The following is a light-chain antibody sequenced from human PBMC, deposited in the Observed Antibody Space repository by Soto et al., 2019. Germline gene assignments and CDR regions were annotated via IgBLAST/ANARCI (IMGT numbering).Light chain of an antibody. Sequence: DIQMTQSPSSLSASVGERVTITLQASQDISNYLNWYQQKPGKAPKLLIYDASNLETGVPSRFSGSGSGTDFTFTISSLQPEDIATYYCQQYDNLPLTFGGGTKVDIK. J-gene: IGKJ4*01. V-gene: IGKV1-33*01. CDR2: DAS. CDR1: QDISNY. CDR3: QQYDNLPLT.